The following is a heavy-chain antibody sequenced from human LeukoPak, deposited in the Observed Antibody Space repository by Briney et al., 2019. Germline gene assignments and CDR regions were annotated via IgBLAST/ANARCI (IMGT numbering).Heavy chain of an antibody. CDR3: ARDLREYYYDSSGYTKPYNWFDP. CDR2: INPNSGGT. D-gene: IGHD3-22*01. J-gene: IGHJ5*02. CDR1: GYTFTGYY. V-gene: IGHV1-2*02. Sequence: ASVTVSCKASGYTFTGYYMHWVRQAPGQGLEWMGWINPNSGGTNYAQKFQGRVTMTRDTSISTAYMELSRLRSDDTAVYYCARDLREYYYDSSGYTKPYNWFDPWGQGTLVTVSS.